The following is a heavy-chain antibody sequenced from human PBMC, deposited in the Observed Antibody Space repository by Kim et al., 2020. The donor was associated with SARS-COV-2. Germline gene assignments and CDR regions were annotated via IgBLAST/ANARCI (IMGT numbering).Heavy chain of an antibody. Sequence: GGSLRLSCAASEFSLTNYEMHWVRQATGRGLEWVSSIGPPGNTYYADSVKGRFTISRENAKTSFYLQMDSLTAGDTAIYYCAREEHGGWGAFDIWGQGTIVTV. CDR1: EFSLTNYE. CDR3: AREEHGGWGAFDI. J-gene: IGHJ3*02. CDR2: IGPPGNT. V-gene: IGHV3-13*04. D-gene: IGHD4-17*01.